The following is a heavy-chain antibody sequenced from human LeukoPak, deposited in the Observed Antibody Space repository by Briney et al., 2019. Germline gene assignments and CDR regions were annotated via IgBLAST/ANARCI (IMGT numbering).Heavy chain of an antibody. J-gene: IGHJ4*02. V-gene: IGHV3-23*01. CDR3: AKDARRTFGLSSGLYRGSYYFDY. CDR2: ISGSGGHT. CDR1: GFTFNSHA. Sequence: PGGSLRLSCAASGFTFNSHAMTWVRLAPGKGLEWVSSISGSGGHTYYADSVKGRFTVSRDNSKNTLYLQMSSLRAEDTAFYHCAKDARRTFGLSSGLYRGSYYFDYWGQGTLVTVSS. D-gene: IGHD6-19*01.